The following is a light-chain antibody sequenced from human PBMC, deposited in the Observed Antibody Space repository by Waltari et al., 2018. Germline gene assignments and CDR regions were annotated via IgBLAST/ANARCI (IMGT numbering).Light chain of an antibody. J-gene: IGLJ1*01. CDR1: NSNIGSNT. CDR2: NNN. V-gene: IGLV1-44*01. Sequence: QSVLTQPPSASGTPGPRVTISCSGSNSNIGSNTVHWFQPLPGTAPKFLIYNNNERPSGVPDRFSGSKSGTSASLAISGLQSEDEAHYYCAAWDDSLNGFYVFGTGTKVTVL. CDR3: AAWDDSLNGFYV.